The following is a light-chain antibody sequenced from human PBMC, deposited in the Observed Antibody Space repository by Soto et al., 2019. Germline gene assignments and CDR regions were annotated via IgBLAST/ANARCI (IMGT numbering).Light chain of an antibody. J-gene: IGKJ1*01. CDR1: QTISSW. V-gene: IGKV1-5*03. CDR2: KAS. Sequence: DIQITQSPSTLSGSVGDRVTTTCRASQTISSWLAWYQQKPGKAPSLLIYKASTLEIGVPSRFSGSGSGTEFTLTISSLQPDDVATYYCQQYNDYSWTFGQGTKVDIK. CDR3: QQYNDYSWT.